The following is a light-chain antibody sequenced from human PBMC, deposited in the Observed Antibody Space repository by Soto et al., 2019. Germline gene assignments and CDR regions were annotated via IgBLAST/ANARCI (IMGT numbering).Light chain of an antibody. CDR3: AKWDASLRVYV. CDR2: RND. V-gene: IGLV1-47*01. Sequence: VLPQPPSASGTPGQRVTISCSTSNSRSGSNYVYWYQQLPGAAPKLLIYRNDQRPSGVPDRFSGSKSGTSASLAISGLGSEDEGDFFCAKWDASLRVYVFGSGTKVTVL. J-gene: IGLJ1*01. CDR1: NSRSGSNY.